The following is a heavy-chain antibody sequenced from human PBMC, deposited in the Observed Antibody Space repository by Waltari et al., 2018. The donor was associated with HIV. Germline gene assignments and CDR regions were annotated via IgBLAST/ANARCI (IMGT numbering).Heavy chain of an antibody. Sequence: EVQLLESGGGLVQPGGSLRLSCAASGFPFSSYAMSWVRQAPGKGLEWVSAISGSGGSTYYADSVKGRFTISRDNSKNTLYLQMNSLRAEDTAVYYCVKTPGGIAAHLHTVNPYYFDYWGQGTLVTVSS. CDR3: VKTPGGIAAHLHTVNPYYFDY. CDR2: ISGSGGST. J-gene: IGHJ4*02. V-gene: IGHV3-23*01. D-gene: IGHD6-13*01. CDR1: GFPFSSYA.